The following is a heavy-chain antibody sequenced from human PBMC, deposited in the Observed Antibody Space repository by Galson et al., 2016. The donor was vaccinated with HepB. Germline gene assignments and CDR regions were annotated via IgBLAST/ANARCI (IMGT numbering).Heavy chain of an antibody. Sequence: SVKVSCKASGYTFTTYGISWVRQAPGQGLEWMGWISAYNGNTNYAQKHQGRVAMTTDTSTSTAYMELRSLRSDDTAVYYCARDPRKIRYQLLELYYFYYAMDVWGQGTTVTVSS. J-gene: IGHJ6*02. CDR2: ISAYNGNT. CDR3: ARDPRKIRYQLLELYYFYYAMDV. V-gene: IGHV1-18*01. D-gene: IGHD2-2*01. CDR1: GYTFTTYG.